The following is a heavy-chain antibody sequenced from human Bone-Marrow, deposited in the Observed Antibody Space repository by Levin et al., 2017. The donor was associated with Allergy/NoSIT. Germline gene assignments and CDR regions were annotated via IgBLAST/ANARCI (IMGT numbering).Heavy chain of an antibody. J-gene: IGHJ5*02. CDR3: ARVLEGCSGTSCYFDA. V-gene: IGHV4-4*02. D-gene: IGHD2-2*01. Sequence: SQTLSLTCVVSDGSISSRDWWNWVRQTPGKGLEWIGEISHSGSTNYNPSLKSRVTISVEKSKNQFSLKLTSVTAADTAVYYCARVLEGCSGTSCYFDAWGQGTLVTVSS. CDR1: DGSISSRDW. CDR2: ISHSGST.